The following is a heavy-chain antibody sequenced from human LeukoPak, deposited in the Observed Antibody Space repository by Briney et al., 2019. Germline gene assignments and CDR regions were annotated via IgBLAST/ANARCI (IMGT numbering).Heavy chain of an antibody. CDR3: VRGGTYWTVS. CDR1: GFVFSASY. J-gene: IGHJ5*01. Sequence: GGSLRLSCAASGFVFSASYMSWVRKAPGKGLEWVATIKPDGSEKYHVDSVSGRFTISRDNTNDSLFLQMDSLRVDDTAVYYCVRGGTYWTVSWGQGTLVNVS. CDR2: IKPDGSEK. V-gene: IGHV3-7*01.